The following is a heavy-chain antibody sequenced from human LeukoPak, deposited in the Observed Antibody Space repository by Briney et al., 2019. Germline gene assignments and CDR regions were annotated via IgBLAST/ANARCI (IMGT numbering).Heavy chain of an antibody. CDR1: GFTVSDAW. CDR3: TTDQEAWFDP. Sequence: GGSLRLACAASGFTVSDAWMSWVRQAPGKGLEWVGRIKSKTDGGTTDYAAPVKGSFTISRDDSKNTLYLQMNSLKTEDTAVYYCTTDQEAWFDPWGQGTLVTVSS. CDR2: IKSKTDGGTT. J-gene: IGHJ5*02. V-gene: IGHV3-15*01.